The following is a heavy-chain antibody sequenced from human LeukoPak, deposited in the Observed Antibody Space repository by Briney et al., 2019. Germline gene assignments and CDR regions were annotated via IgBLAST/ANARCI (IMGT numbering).Heavy chain of an antibody. CDR1: GGSISSGSYY. V-gene: IGHV4-61*02. CDR3: ATGYGGNPPDY. Sequence: PSETLSLTCTVSGGSISSGSYYWSWIRQPAGKGLEWIGRIYTSGSTNYNPSLKSRVTISVDTSKNQFSLKLSSVTAADTAVYYCATGYGGNPPDYWGQGTLVTISS. CDR2: IYTSGST. J-gene: IGHJ4*02. D-gene: IGHD4-23*01.